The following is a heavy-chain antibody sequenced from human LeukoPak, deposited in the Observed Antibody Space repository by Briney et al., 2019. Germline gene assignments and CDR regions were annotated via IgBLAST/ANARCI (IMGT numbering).Heavy chain of an antibody. V-gene: IGHV1-46*01. D-gene: IGHD6-19*01. CDR3: ARDLSSGFDLNY. Sequence: ASVKVSCKASGYSFVGYGITWVRQAPGQGLEWMGIINPSGGSTSYAQKFQGRVTMTRDTSTSTVYMELSSLRSEDTAVYYCARDLSSGFDLNYWGQGTLVTVSS. CDR1: GYSFVGYG. J-gene: IGHJ4*02. CDR2: INPSGGST.